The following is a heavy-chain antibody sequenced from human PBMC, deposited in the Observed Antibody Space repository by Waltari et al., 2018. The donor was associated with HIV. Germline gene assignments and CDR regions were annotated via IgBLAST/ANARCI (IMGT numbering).Heavy chain of an antibody. D-gene: IGHD1-7*01. CDR1: GFTSNNSG. V-gene: IGHV3-33*01. J-gene: IGHJ5*02. CDR3: ARVTGNTEGSWFDP. CDR2: IWYGGSKK. Sequence: QVQLVESGGVVVQPAKSLRLSCAASGFTSNNSGRVWVRQAPGKGLEWVAVIWYGGSKKYYADSVKGRFTISKDNSKNTLHLQMNSLRAEDTAVYYCARVTGNTEGSWFDPWGQGTLVTVSS.